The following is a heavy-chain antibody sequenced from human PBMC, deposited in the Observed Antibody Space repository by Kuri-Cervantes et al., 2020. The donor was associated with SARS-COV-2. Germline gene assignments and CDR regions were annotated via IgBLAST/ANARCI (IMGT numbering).Heavy chain of an antibody. D-gene: IGHD2-15*01. CDR1: GFTFSSYA. J-gene: IGHJ4*02. V-gene: IGHV3-11*01. CDR2: ISSSGSTI. Sequence: LSLTCAASGFTFSSYAMSWIRQAPGKGLEWVSYISSSGSTIYYADSVKGRLTISRDNAKNSLYLQMNSLRAEDTAVYYCAREKGGCSGGSCFYFDYWGQGTLVTVSS. CDR3: AREKGGCSGGSCFYFDY.